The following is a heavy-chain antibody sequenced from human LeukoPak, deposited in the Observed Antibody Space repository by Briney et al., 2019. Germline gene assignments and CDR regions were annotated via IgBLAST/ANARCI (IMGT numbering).Heavy chain of an antibody. J-gene: IGHJ4*02. D-gene: IGHD6-19*01. V-gene: IGHV3-11*04. CDR1: GFTFSDYY. CDR3: AREPSYSSGWYDY. CDR2: ISSSGSTI. Sequence: TAGGSLRLSCAASGFTFSDYYMSWIRQAPGKGLEWVSYISSSGSTIYYADSVKGRFTISRDNAKNSLYLQMNSLRAEDTAVYYCAREPSYSSGWYDYWGQGTLVTVSS.